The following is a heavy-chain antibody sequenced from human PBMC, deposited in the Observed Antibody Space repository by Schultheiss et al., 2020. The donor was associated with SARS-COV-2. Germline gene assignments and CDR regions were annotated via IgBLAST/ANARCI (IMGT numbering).Heavy chain of an antibody. V-gene: IGHV3-30-3*01. CDR1: GFTFSSYA. J-gene: IGHJ5*02. D-gene: IGHD4-17*01. Sequence: GGSLRLSCAASGFTFSSYAMHWVRQAPGKGLEWVAVISYVGSNKYYADSVKGRFTITRDNAKNSLYLQMNSLRDEDTAVYYCARGDYGDYGEDWFDPWGQGTLVTVSS. CDR3: ARGDYGDYGEDWFDP. CDR2: ISYVGSNK.